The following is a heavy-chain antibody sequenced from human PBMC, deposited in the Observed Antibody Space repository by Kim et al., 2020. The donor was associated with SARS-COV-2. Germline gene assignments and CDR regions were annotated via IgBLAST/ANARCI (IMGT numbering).Heavy chain of an antibody. CDR2: INHSGST. V-gene: IGHV4-34*01. D-gene: IGHD3-10*01. CDR1: GGSFSGYY. CDR3: AREGDFRGIDY. Sequence: SETLSLTCAVYGGSFSGYYWSWIRQPPGKGLEWIGEINHSGSTNYNPSLKSRVTISVDTSKNQFSLKLSSVTAADTAVYYCAREGDFRGIDYWGQGTLVTVSS. J-gene: IGHJ4*02.